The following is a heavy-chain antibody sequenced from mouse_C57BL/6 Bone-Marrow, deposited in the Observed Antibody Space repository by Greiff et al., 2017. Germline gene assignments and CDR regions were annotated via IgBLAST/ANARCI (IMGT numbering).Heavy chain of an antibody. Sequence: EVKLMESGGGLVKPGGSLKLSCAASGFTFSSYTMSWVRQTPEKRLEWVATISGGGGNTYYPDSVKGRFTISRDNAKNTLYLQMSRLRSEDTALYYCARRTTVSSTGYFDVWGTGTTVTVSS. V-gene: IGHV5-9*01. D-gene: IGHD1-1*01. CDR3: ARRTTVSSTGYFDV. CDR2: ISGGGGNT. CDR1: GFTFSSYT. J-gene: IGHJ1*03.